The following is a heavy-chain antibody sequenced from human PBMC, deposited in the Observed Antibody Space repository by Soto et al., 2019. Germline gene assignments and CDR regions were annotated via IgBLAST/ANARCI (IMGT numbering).Heavy chain of an antibody. CDR3: ARDPPPVLRYFDWSQDYYGMDV. CDR1: GFTFSSYG. V-gene: IGHV3-33*01. J-gene: IGHJ6*02. CDR2: IWYDGSNK. Sequence: GGSLRLSCAASGFTFSSYGMHWVLQAPGKGLEWVAVIWYDGSNKYYADSVKGRFTISRDNSKNTLYLQMNSLRAEDTAVYYCARDPPPVLRYFDWSQDYYGMDVWGQGTTVTV. D-gene: IGHD3-9*01.